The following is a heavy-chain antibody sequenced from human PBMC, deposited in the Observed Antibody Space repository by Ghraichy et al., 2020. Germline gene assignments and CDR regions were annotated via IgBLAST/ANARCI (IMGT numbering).Heavy chain of an antibody. V-gene: IGHV4-38-2*02. CDR1: GYSISSGYY. CDR3: ARSGAAGRYYYYYGMDV. J-gene: IGHJ6*02. CDR2: ISHSGST. D-gene: IGHD6-13*01. Sequence: QTLSLTCTVSGYSISSGYYWGWIRQPPGKGLEWIGSISHSGSTNYNPSLKSRVTISIDTSKNQFSLNLRSVTAADTAVYYCARSGAAGRYYYYYGMDVWGQGTTVTVSS.